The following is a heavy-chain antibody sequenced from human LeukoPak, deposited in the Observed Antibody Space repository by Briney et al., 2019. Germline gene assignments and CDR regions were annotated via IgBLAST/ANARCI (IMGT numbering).Heavy chain of an antibody. V-gene: IGHV3-21*04. CDR1: GFTFSSYS. CDR2: ISSSSSYI. Sequence: GGSLRLSCAASGFTFSSYSMNWVRQAPGKGLEWVSSISSSSSYIYYADSVKGRFTISRDNAKNSLYLQMNSLRAEDTALYYCARGHNWNYGSAFDIWGQGTLVTVSS. CDR3: ARGHNWNYGSAFDI. J-gene: IGHJ3*02. D-gene: IGHD1-7*01.